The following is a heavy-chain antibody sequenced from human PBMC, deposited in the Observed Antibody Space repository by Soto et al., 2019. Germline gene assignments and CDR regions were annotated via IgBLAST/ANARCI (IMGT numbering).Heavy chain of an antibody. CDR2: ISSSGSTI. D-gene: IGHD2-8*01. J-gene: IGHJ5*02. Sequence: GAQSVSAAASGLTFSSYEMYWVRLAPGKGLKVVSDISSSGSTIYYADSVKGRFTISRDNAKNSLYLQMNSLRAEETAVYYCARGGYCTNGVCYDVANWFDPWGQGTLVTVSS. CDR3: ARGGYCTNGVCYDVANWFDP. V-gene: IGHV3-48*03. CDR1: GLTFSSYE.